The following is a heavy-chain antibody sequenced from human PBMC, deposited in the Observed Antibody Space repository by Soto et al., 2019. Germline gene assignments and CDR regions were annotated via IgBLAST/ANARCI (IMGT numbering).Heavy chain of an antibody. J-gene: IGHJ3*02. V-gene: IGHV4-59*01. CDR2: IYYSGST. CDR1: GGSISSYC. D-gene: IGHD2-2*01. CDR3: ARGRGGWFINQLLNAFDI. Sequence: SETLSLTCTASGGSISSYCWSWIRQPPGKGLEWIGYIYYSGSTNYNPSLKSRVTISVDTSKNQFSLKLSSVTAADTAVYYCARGRGGWFINQLLNAFDIWGQGTMVTVSS.